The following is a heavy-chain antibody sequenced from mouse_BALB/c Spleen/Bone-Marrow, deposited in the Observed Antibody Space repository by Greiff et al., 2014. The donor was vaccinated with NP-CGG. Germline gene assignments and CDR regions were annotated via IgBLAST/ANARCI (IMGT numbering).Heavy chain of an antibody. Sequence: EVQLQQSGAELVRPGASVKLSCTASGFNIKDYYMYWVKQRPEQGLEWIGWIDPENGDTKYDPKFKGKATLTADTSSNTAYLQHSGLTTDETAVYYYNARDYRYEDYAMDNWGQGTSVTVSS. D-gene: IGHD2-14*01. CDR2: IDPENGDT. CDR3: NARDYRYEDYAMDN. V-gene: IGHV14-4*02. J-gene: IGHJ4*01. CDR1: GFNIKDYY.